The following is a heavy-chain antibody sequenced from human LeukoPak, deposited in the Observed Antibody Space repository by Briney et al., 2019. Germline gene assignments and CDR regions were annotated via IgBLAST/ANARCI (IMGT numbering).Heavy chain of an antibody. CDR1: GGSISSYY. CDR3: VRWGSSGYYYEGSAFDI. J-gene: IGHJ3*02. Sequence: SETLSLTCTVSGGSISSYYWSWIRQPPGKGLEWIGYIYYSGSTNYNPSLKSRVTISVDTSKNQFSLKLSSATAADTAVYYCVRWGSSGYYYEGSAFDIWGQGTMVTVSS. CDR2: IYYSGST. V-gene: IGHV4-59*01. D-gene: IGHD3-22*01.